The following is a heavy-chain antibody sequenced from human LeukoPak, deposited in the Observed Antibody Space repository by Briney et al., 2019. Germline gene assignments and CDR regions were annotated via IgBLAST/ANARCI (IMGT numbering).Heavy chain of an antibody. CDR2: ISSSSSYI. CDR3: ARDLPYEEQQLTYFDY. D-gene: IGHD6-13*01. J-gene: IGHJ4*02. CDR1: GFTFSSYS. Sequence: GGSLRLSCAASGFTFSSYSMNWVCQAPGKGLEWVSSISSSSSYIYYADSVKGRFTISRDNAKNSLYLQMNSLRAEDTAVYYCARDLPYEEQQLTYFDYWGQGTLVTVSS. V-gene: IGHV3-21*01.